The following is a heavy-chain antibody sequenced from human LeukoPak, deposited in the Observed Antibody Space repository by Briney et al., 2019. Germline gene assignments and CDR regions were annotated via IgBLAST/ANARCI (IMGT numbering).Heavy chain of an antibody. CDR2: IIPIFGTA. CDR3: AADLDRDYYGSGSYYY. V-gene: IGHV1-69*01. Sequence: GGSLRLSCAASGFTFSSYAISWVRQAPGQGLEWMGGIIPIFGTANYAQKFQGRVTITADESTSTAYMELSSLRSEDTAVYYCAADLDRDYYGSGSYYYWGQGTLVTVSS. J-gene: IGHJ4*02. D-gene: IGHD3-10*01. CDR1: GFTFSSYA.